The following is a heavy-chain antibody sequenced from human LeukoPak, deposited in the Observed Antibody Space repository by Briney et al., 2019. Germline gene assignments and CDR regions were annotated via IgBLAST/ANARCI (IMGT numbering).Heavy chain of an antibody. Sequence: GVSVKVSCKASGYTFTSYGISWVRQAPGQGLEWMGWISAYNGNTNYAQKLQGRVTTTTDTSTSTAYMELRSLRSDDTAVYYCAREGYGGNSGDFDYWGQGTLVTVSS. CDR3: AREGYGGNSGDFDY. CDR1: GYTFTSYG. CDR2: ISAYNGNT. D-gene: IGHD4-23*01. J-gene: IGHJ4*02. V-gene: IGHV1-18*01.